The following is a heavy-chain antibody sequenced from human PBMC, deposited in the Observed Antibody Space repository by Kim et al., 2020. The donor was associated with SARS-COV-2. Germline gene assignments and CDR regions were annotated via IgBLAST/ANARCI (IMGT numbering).Heavy chain of an antibody. J-gene: IGHJ6*03. CDR2: INHSGST. V-gene: IGHV4-34*01. Sequence: SETLSLTCAVSGGSFSGYYWSWIRQPPGKGLEWIGEINHSGSTNYNPSLKSRVTISVDTSKNQCSLKLSSVTAADTAVYYCAWVGYSYGAYYYYYMDVWGKGTTVTVSS. CDR3: AWVGYSYGAYYYYYMDV. D-gene: IGHD5-18*01. CDR1: GGSFSGYY.